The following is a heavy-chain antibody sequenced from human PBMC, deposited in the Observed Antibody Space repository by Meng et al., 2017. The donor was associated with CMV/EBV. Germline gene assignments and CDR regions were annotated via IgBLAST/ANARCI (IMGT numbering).Heavy chain of an antibody. V-gene: IGHV4-30-4*08. CDR3: ARVGRTSCYDY. Sequence: VQRQESGPGLVKPSHTLSLTCTVSGGSISSGYYYWSWIRQPPGKGLEWIGYIYYSGSTYYNPSLKSRVTISVDTSKNQFSLKLSSVTAADTAVYYCARVGRTSCYDYWGQGTLVTVSS. CDR2: IYYSGST. D-gene: IGHD2-2*01. CDR1: GGSISSGYYY. J-gene: IGHJ4*02.